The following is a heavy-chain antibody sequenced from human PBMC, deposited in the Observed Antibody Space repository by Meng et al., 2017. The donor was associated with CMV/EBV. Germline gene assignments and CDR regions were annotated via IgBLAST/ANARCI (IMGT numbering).Heavy chain of an antibody. CDR1: GYRFTRSL. CDR2: IDPSDSYT. J-gene: IGHJ4*02. Sequence: GYRFTRSLISWVRQMPGKGLEWMGRIDPSDSYTNYSPSFQGHVTISADKSISTAYLQWSSLKASDTAMYYCARRRVVPAAGLVGYFDYWGQGTLVTVSS. V-gene: IGHV5-10-1*01. CDR3: ARRRVVPAAGLVGYFDY. D-gene: IGHD2-2*01.